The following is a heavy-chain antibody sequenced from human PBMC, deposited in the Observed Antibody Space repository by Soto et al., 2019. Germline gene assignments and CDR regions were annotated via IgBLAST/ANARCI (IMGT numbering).Heavy chain of an antibody. CDR2: ISGSGGST. CDR3: ANTMDPARKIAATYFDY. CDR1: GFTFSSYA. J-gene: IGHJ4*02. D-gene: IGHD2-15*01. Sequence: GGSLRLSCAASGFTFSSYAMSWVRQAPGKGLEWVSAISGSGGSTYYADSVKGRFTISRDNSKNTLYLQMNSLRAEDTAVYYCANTMDPARKIAATYFDYWGQGTLVTVSS. V-gene: IGHV3-23*01.